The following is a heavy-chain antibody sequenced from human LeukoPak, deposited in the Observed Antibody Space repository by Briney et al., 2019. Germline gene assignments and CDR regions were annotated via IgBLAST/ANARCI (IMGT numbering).Heavy chain of an antibody. J-gene: IGHJ6*03. D-gene: IGHD2-2*01. CDR1: GFTFSSYS. CDR3: ARTPLGYCSSTSCYDGYYYMDV. CDR2: MSSSSSTI. Sequence: GGSLRLSCAASGFTFSSYSMNWVRQAPGKGLEWVSYMSSSSSTIYYADSVKGRFTISRDNAKNSLYLQMNSLRAEDTAVYYCARTPLGYCSSTSCYDGYYYMDVWGKGTTVTVSS. V-gene: IGHV3-48*01.